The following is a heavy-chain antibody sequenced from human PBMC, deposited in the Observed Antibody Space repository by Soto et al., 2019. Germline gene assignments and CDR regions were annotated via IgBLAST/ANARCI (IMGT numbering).Heavy chain of an antibody. CDR3: WTPPGGGGY. D-gene: IGHD2-15*01. CDR1: GFTVSNNY. CDR2: IYSGGYT. V-gene: IGHV3-53*01. Sequence: EVQLVESGGGLIQPGGSLRLSCAVSGFTVSNNYMSWVRQAPGKGLEGVSVIYSGGYTAYGDSVKGRFTISRDNSKNTPNPQMKSLGADDTAIFYWWTPPGGGGYWGQGTLVTVSS. J-gene: IGHJ4*02.